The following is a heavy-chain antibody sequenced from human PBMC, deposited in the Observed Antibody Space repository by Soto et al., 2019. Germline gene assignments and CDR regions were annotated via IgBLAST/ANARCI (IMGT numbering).Heavy chain of an antibody. J-gene: IGHJ4*02. Sequence: GGSLRLSCAASGFTLNSFFMHWVRQAPGRGLMWVSRINNDGSSTTYADSVKGRFTTSRDNAKNSLYLQMNSLRAEDTAFYYCAKDHDEDFGYDLDYFDYWGQGTLVTVSS. D-gene: IGHD5-12*01. CDR1: GFTLNSFF. CDR2: INNDGSST. V-gene: IGHV3-74*01. CDR3: AKDHDEDFGYDLDYFDY.